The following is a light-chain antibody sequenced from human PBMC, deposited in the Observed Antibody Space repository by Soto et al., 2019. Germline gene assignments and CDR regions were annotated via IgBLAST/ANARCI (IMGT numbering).Light chain of an antibody. CDR1: SSDIGAYDY. Sequence: QSALTQPASVSGSPGQSITISCTGTSSDIGAYDYVSWYQHQPGKAPKLMIVDVTNRPSGVSDRFSGSKSDNTASLTISGLQAEDEADYYCSSSTRDSTVVFGGGTKVTVL. J-gene: IGLJ2*01. V-gene: IGLV2-14*03. CDR3: SSSTRDSTVV. CDR2: DVT.